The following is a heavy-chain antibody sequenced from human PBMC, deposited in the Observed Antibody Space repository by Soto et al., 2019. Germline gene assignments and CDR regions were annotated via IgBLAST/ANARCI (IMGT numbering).Heavy chain of an antibody. D-gene: IGHD3-3*01. Sequence: GGSLRLSCAAPGVTFSNYNMNWVRQAPGKGLEWISYISSSSGSMYYSDSVKGRFTISRDNAKNSLYLQMNSLRAEDTAVYYCARDRGGDYDFFIVYYFDYWGQGTLVTVSS. CDR2: ISSSSGSM. CDR3: ARDRGGDYDFFIVYYFDY. V-gene: IGHV3-48*01. J-gene: IGHJ4*02. CDR1: GVTFSNYN.